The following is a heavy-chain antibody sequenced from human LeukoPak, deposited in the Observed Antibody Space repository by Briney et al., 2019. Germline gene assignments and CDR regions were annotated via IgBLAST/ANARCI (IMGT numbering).Heavy chain of an antibody. V-gene: IGHV4-59*01. D-gene: IGHD3-22*01. CDR2: IYYSGST. Sequence: SETLSLTCTVSGGSISSYYWSWIRQPPGKGLEWIGYIYYSGSTNYNPSLKSRVTISVDTSKNQFSLKLSSVTAADTAVYYCARGLYYYDSSGYYYWGQGTLVTVSS. CDR3: ARGLYYYDSSGYYY. J-gene: IGHJ4*02. CDR1: GGSISSYY.